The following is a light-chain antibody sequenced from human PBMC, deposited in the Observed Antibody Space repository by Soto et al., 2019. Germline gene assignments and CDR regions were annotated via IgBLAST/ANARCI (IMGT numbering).Light chain of an antibody. CDR2: DES. Sequence: DIQMTQSPSSLSASLGDRVTITCQASHDISDCLNWYQQKPGKAPKLLIYDESNLEAGVPSRFSGSGSGTEFTFTINSLQPEDIATYYCQQYDAVSLTFGGGTRVEIK. CDR3: QQYDAVSLT. V-gene: IGKV1-33*01. CDR1: HDISDC. J-gene: IGKJ4*01.